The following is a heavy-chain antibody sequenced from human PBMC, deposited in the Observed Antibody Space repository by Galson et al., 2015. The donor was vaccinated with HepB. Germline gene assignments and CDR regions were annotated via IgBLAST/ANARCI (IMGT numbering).Heavy chain of an antibody. CDR2: INSNSGGT. CDR3: ASRSGIYYYYYYMDV. V-gene: IGHV1-2*02. D-gene: IGHD3-10*01. CDR1: GYTLTDYY. Sequence: SVKVSCKASGYTLTDYYMHWVRQAPGQGLEWMGWINSNSGGTNYAQKFHGRVTMTRDTSISTVYLELSRLRSDDTAVYYCASRSGIYYYYYYMDVWGKGTTVTVSS. J-gene: IGHJ6*03.